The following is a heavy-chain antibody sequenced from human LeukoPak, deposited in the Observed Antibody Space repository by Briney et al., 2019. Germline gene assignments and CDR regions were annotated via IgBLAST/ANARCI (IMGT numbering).Heavy chain of an antibody. CDR1: GGSISSSSYY. CDR3: ARDKYYGSGSYADFDY. D-gene: IGHD3-10*01. CDR2: IYYSGST. V-gene: IGHV4-39*07. Sequence: PSETLSLTCTVSGGSISSSSYYWGWIRQPPGKGLEWIGSIYYSGSTYYNPSLKSRVTISVDTSKNQFSLKLSSVTAADTAVYYCARDKYYGSGSYADFDYWGQGTLVTVSS. J-gene: IGHJ4*02.